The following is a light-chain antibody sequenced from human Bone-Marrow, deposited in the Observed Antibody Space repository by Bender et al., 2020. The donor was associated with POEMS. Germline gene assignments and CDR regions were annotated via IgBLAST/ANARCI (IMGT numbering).Light chain of an antibody. CDR2: DVT. Sequence: QSALTQPRSVSGSPGQSVTISCTGTSSDVGGYNYVSWFQHHPGKAPQLIIYDVTKRPSGVPDRFSGSKSGSSASLAISGLRSEDEGDYYCAAWDDSLSGPVFGGGTKLTVL. CDR3: AAWDDSLSGPV. CDR1: SSDVGGYNY. V-gene: IGLV2-11*01. J-gene: IGLJ2*01.